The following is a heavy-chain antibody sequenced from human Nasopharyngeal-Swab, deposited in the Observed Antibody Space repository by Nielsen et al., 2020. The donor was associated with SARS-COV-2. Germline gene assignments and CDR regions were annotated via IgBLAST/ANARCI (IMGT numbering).Heavy chain of an antibody. D-gene: IGHD1-26*01. CDR1: GGTFSSYG. Sequence: SVEVSCKASGGTFSSYGISWVRQAHGQGLEWMGRIIPILGITNYPKKFQGRVTITADKSTGTAYMELSSLRSEDTAAYYCAREVGYSGSYFDYWGQGTLVTVSS. V-gene: IGHV1-69*04. J-gene: IGHJ4*02. CDR3: AREVGYSGSYFDY. CDR2: IIPILGIT.